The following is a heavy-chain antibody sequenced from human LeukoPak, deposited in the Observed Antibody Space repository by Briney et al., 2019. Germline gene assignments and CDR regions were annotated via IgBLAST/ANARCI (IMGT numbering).Heavy chain of an antibody. J-gene: IGHJ6*04. D-gene: IGHD2-15*01. V-gene: IGHV3-74*01. Sequence: GGSLRLSCAASGFTFSSYWMHWVRQAPGKGLVWVSRINSDGSSTSYADSVKGRFTISRDNAKNTLYPQMNSLRAEDTAVYYCARGGSYSPAQIYGMDVWGKGTTVTVSS. CDR3: ARGGSYSPAQIYGMDV. CDR2: INSDGSST. CDR1: GFTFSSYW.